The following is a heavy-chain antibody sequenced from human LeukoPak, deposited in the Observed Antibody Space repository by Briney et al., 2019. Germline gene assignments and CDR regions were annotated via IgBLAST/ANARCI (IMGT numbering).Heavy chain of an antibody. Sequence: SETLSLTCTVSDSSISSAYYWGWIRQPPGKGLEWIGSIYYSGSTYYNPSLKSRVTIPVDTSKNQFSLKLSSVTAADTAVYYCARDNSGYHNWGQGTLVTVSS. CDR3: ARDNSGYHN. CDR1: DSSISSAYY. V-gene: IGHV4-38-2*02. D-gene: IGHD5-12*01. CDR2: IYYSGST. J-gene: IGHJ4*02.